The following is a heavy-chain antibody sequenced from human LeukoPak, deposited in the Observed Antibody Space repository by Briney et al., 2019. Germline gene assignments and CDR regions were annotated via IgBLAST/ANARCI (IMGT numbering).Heavy chain of an antibody. Sequence: PSETLSLTCAVYGGSFSGYYWSWIRQPPGKGLEWIGYVHFSGTTNYNPSLKSRVTISVDTSKNQFSLKLSSVTAADTAVYFCARGGYDNFLTAYYNYFDNWGQGTLVTVSS. CDR2: VHFSGTT. CDR3: ARGGYDNFLTAYYNYFDN. CDR1: GGSFSGYY. D-gene: IGHD3-9*01. J-gene: IGHJ4*02. V-gene: IGHV4-59*01.